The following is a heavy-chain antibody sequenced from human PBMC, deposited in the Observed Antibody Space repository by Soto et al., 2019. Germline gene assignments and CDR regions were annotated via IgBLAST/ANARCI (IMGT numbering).Heavy chain of an antibody. D-gene: IGHD6-19*01. J-gene: IGHJ4*02. Sequence: ASVKVSCKASGYTFTSYDINWVRQATGQGLEWMGWMNPNSGNTGYAQKFQGRATMTRNTSISTAYMELSSLRSEDTAVYYCASHAPYSSGWWYAYWGQGTLVTVSS. CDR3: ASHAPYSSGWWYAY. CDR1: GYTFTSYD. CDR2: MNPNSGNT. V-gene: IGHV1-8*01.